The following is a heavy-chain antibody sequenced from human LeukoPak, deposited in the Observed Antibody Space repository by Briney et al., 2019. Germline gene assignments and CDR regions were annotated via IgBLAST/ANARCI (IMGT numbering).Heavy chain of an antibody. CDR1: GYTLTDYY. CDR2: INPNSGGT. CDR3: ARALELFTLLRVRVDAFDI. D-gene: IGHD3-10*01. Sequence: GASVKVSCKASGYTLTDYYMHWVRQAPGQGLEWMGWINPNSGGTKYAQKFQGRVTMTRDTSIHTAYMELSSLRSDDTAVYYCARALELFTLLRVRVDAFDIWGQGTMVSVSS. V-gene: IGHV1-2*02. J-gene: IGHJ3*02.